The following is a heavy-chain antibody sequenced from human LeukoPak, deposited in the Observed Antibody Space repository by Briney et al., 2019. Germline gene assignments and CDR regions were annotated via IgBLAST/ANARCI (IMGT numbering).Heavy chain of an antibody. Sequence: GGSLRLSFAASGFTFSSYAMSWVRQAPRKGLEWVSGISGSGGSTYYADSVKGRFTISRDNSKNTLYLQMNSLRAEDTAVYYCAKERYGSGSYYFDYWGQGTLVTVSS. CDR3: AKERYGSGSYYFDY. J-gene: IGHJ4*02. CDR2: ISGSGGST. D-gene: IGHD3-10*01. V-gene: IGHV3-23*01. CDR1: GFTFSSYA.